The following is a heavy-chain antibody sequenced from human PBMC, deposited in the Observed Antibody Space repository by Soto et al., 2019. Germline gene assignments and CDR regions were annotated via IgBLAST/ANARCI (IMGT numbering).Heavy chain of an antibody. V-gene: IGHV4-59*01. CDR1: GGSISSYY. CDR2: IYYSGST. J-gene: IGHJ3*02. CDR3: ARSYDYGAKFHEVAFDI. D-gene: IGHD4-17*01. Sequence: SETLSLTCTVSGGSISSYYWSWIRQPPGKGLEWIGYIYYSGSTNYNPSLKSRVTISVDTSKNQFSLKLSSVTAADTAVYYCARSYDYGAKFHEVAFDIWGQGTMVTVSS.